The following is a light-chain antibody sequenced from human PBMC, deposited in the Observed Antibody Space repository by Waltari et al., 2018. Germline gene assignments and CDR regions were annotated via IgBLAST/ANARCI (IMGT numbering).Light chain of an antibody. V-gene: IGLV2-14*01. CDR2: EVS. J-gene: IGLJ3*02. Sequence: QSALTQPASVSGSPGQSITISCSGTSSYVGAYSYVSWYQHHPGTAPKLMIFEVSNRPSGVSDRFSGSKSGNTASLTISGLQAEDEADYYCSSFTTTSTWVFGGGTKLTVL. CDR1: SSYVGAYSY. CDR3: SSFTTTSTWV.